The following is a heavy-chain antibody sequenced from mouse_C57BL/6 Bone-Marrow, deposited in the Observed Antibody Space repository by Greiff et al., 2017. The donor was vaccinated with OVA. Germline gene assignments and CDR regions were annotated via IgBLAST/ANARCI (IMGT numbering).Heavy chain of an antibody. CDR2: ISSGGSYT. CDR1: GFTFSIYG. CDR3: ARHPFYYGSSYWYFDV. D-gene: IGHD1-1*01. J-gene: IGHJ1*03. V-gene: IGHV5-6*01. Sequence: EVQLVESGGDLVKPGGSLKLSCAASGFTFSIYGMSWVRQTPDKRLEWVATISSGGSYTYYPDSVKGRFTISRDNAKNTLYLQMSSLKSEDTAMYYCARHPFYYGSSYWYFDVWGTGTTVTVSS.